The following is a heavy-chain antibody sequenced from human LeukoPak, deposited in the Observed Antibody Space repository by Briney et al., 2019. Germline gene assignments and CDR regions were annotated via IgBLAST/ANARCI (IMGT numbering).Heavy chain of an antibody. Sequence: GGSLRLSCAASGFIFSSYSMNWVRQAPGKGLEWVSSISSSSSYIYYADSVKGRFTISRDNAKNSLYLQMNSLRAEDTAVYYCAKGATTGYKDYWGQGTLVTVSS. J-gene: IGHJ4*02. CDR2: ISSSSSYI. D-gene: IGHD5-24*01. V-gene: IGHV3-21*01. CDR3: AKGATTGYKDY. CDR1: GFIFSSYS.